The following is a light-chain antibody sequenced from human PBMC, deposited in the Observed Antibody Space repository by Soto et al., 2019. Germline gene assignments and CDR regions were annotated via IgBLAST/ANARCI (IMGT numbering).Light chain of an antibody. CDR3: SSYAGSDMGV. V-gene: IGLV2-8*01. CDR1: SSDVGGYNF. J-gene: IGLJ1*01. Sequence: QSVPTQPPSASGSPGQSLTISCTGPSSDVGGYNFVSWYQQHPGKAPKLLIYEVTQRPSGVPDRFSASKSGNTASLTVSGLQAEDEADYYCSSYAGSDMGVFGTGTKLTVL. CDR2: EVT.